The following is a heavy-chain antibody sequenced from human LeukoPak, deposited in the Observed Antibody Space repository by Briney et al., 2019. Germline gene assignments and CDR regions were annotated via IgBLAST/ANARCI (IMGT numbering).Heavy chain of an antibody. D-gene: IGHD3-22*01. CDR3: AKNGDSSGYYYFDY. CDR1: GFTFTTNA. Sequence: GGSLRLSCAASGFTFTTNAMSWVRQAPGKGLEWVAVISYDGSNKYYADSVKGRFTISRDNSKNTLYLQMNSLRAEDTAVYYCAKNGDSSGYYYFDYWGQGTLVTVSS. J-gene: IGHJ4*02. CDR2: ISYDGSNK. V-gene: IGHV3-30*18.